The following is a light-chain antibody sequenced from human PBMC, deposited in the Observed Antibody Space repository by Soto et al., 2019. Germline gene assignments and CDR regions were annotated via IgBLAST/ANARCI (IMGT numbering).Light chain of an antibody. Sequence: EIVMTQSPATLSVSPGERATLSCSSSQSVSSNLAWHQQKPGQAPRILMHDASTRATGIPARFSGSGSGTEFTLTISSLQSEDFAVYYCQQYHNWPITFGQGTRLGIK. CDR2: DAS. V-gene: IGKV3-15*01. CDR1: QSVSSN. CDR3: QQYHNWPIT. J-gene: IGKJ5*01.